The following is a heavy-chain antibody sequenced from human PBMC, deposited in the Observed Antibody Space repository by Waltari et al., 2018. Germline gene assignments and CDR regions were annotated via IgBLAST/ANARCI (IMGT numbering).Heavy chain of an antibody. J-gene: IGHJ4*02. Sequence: EVQLVESGGYLVQPGGSLRLSCAASGFPFSRDRMSWVRQAPGKGLEWVANINRDGSEKYHVESVKGRFTISRDNAKNSLYLQMNSLRGEDTAVYYCARGSRQSDYWGQGTLVTVSS. CDR1: GFPFSRDR. V-gene: IGHV3-7*03. CDR3: ARGSRQSDY. CDR2: INRDGSEK.